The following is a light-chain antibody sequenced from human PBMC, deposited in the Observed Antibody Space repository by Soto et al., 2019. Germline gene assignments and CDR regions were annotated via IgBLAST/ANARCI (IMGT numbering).Light chain of an antibody. CDR1: QSLVHKDENTS. CDR2: KVS. J-gene: IGKJ1*01. Sequence: DIVMPQPPLSSPVTLDQAPSFSCRPGQSLVHKDENTSLSWFQQRPGQPPRLLIYKVSDRFSGVPDRFSGSGAGTDFTLTISRVEAEDVGVYYCMQATQSSWTFGQGTKVEI. CDR3: MQATQSSWT. V-gene: IGKV2-24*01.